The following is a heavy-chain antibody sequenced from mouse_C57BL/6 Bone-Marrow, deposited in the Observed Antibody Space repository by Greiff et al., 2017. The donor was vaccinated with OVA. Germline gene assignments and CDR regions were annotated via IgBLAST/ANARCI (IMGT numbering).Heavy chain of an antibody. J-gene: IGHJ2*01. D-gene: IGHD1-1*01. V-gene: IGHV5-4*03. CDR1: GFTFSSYA. CDR2: ISDGGSYT. Sequence: EVMLVESGGGLVKPGGSLKLSCAASGFTFSSYAMSWVRQTPEKRLEWVATISDGGSYTYYPDNVKGRFTISRDNAKNNLYLQMSHLKSEDTAMYYCARLYGSSTLDCFDDWGKGTTLTVSS. CDR3: ARLYGSSTLDCFDD.